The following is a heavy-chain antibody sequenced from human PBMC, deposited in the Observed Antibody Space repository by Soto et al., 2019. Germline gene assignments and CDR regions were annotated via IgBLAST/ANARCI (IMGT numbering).Heavy chain of an antibody. J-gene: IGHJ4*02. CDR1: GGTFSSYT. D-gene: IGHD2-15*01. Sequence: GASVKVSCKASGGTFSSYTISWVRQAPGQGLEWMGRIIPILGIANYAQKFQGRVTITADKSTSTAYMELSSLRSEDTAVYYCARRYCSGGSCYPFDYWGQGTLVTVSS. CDR2: IIPILGIA. V-gene: IGHV1-69*02. CDR3: ARRYCSGGSCYPFDY.